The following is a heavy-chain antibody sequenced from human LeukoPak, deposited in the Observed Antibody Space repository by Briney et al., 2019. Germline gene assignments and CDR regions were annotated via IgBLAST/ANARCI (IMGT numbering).Heavy chain of an antibody. CDR3: ASLYSSSWWRRGSWSDP. V-gene: IGHV4-39*01. CDR2: IYYSGST. D-gene: IGHD6-13*01. Sequence: PSETLSLTCTVSGGSISSSSYYWGWIRQPPGKGLEWIGSIYYSGSTYYNPSLKSRVTISVDTSENQFSLKLSSVTAADTAVYYCASLYSSSWWRRGSWSDPWGQGTLVTVSS. J-gene: IGHJ5*02. CDR1: GGSISSSSYY.